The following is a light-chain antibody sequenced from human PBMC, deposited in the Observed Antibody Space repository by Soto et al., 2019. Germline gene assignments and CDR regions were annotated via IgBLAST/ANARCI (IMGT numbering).Light chain of an antibody. J-gene: IGLJ3*02. CDR2: DVS. CDR1: TSDVGGYNS. CDR3: SSYSATGTRV. V-gene: IGLV2-14*03. Sequence: QSALTQPASVSGSPGQSITISCSGTTSDVGGYNSVSWYQQYPGTAPRLMIFDVSYRPSGISARFSGSKSGDTASLTISGLQADDEADYFCSSYSATGTRVFGGGTKLTVL.